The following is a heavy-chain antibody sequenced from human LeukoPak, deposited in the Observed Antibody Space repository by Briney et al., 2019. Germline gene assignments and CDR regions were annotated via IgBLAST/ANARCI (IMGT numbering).Heavy chain of an antibody. V-gene: IGHV4-31*03. CDR1: GGSISSGGYY. Sequence: PSQTLSLTCTVSGGSISSGGYYWSWIRQHPGKGLEWIGYIYYSGSTYYNPSLKSRVTISVDTSKNQFSLKLSSVTAADTAVYYCARVDGYCSSTSCFLYGVDVWGQGTTVTVSS. J-gene: IGHJ6*02. CDR3: ARVDGYCSSTSCFLYGVDV. CDR2: IYYSGST. D-gene: IGHD2-2*03.